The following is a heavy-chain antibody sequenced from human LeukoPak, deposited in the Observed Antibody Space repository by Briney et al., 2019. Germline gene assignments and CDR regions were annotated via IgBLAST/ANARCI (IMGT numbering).Heavy chain of an antibody. CDR2: IYSGGST. J-gene: IGHJ3*02. Sequence: PGGSLRLSCAASGFTVSSNYMSWVRQAPGKGLEWVSVIYSGGSTYYADSVKGRFTISRDNSKNTLYLQMNSLRAEDTAVYYCARGPYGYGSGAGHAFDIWGQGTMVTVSS. V-gene: IGHV3-53*01. CDR1: GFTVSSNY. CDR3: ARGPYGYGSGAGHAFDI. D-gene: IGHD3-10*01.